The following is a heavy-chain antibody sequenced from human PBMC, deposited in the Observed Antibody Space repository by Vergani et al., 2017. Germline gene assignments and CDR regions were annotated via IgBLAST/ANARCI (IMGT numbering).Heavy chain of an antibody. CDR3: ARDQGGYSSGHPYYFDY. V-gene: IGHV1-2*02. CDR1: GYTFTGYY. J-gene: IGHJ4*02. CDR2: INPNSGGT. Sequence: QVQLVQSGAEVKKPGASVKVSCKDSGYTFTGYYMHWVRQAPGQGLEWMGWINPNSGGTNYAQKFQGRVTMTRDTAISTAYMELSRLRSDDTAVYYCARDQGGYSSGHPYYFDYWGQGTLVTVSS. D-gene: IGHD6-19*01.